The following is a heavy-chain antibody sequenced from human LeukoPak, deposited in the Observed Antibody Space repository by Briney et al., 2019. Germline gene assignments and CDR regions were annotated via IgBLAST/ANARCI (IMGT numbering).Heavy chain of an antibody. Sequence: ASVKVSCKASGYTFTSYGISWVRQAPGQGLEWMGWISAYNGNTNYAQKLQGRVTMTTDTSTSTGYMELRSLRSDDTDVYYCARDGRATIRSYYYYYMDVWGKGTTVTISS. CDR3: ARDGRATIRSYYYYYMDV. D-gene: IGHD5-12*01. J-gene: IGHJ6*03. V-gene: IGHV1-18*01. CDR2: ISAYNGNT. CDR1: GYTFTSYG.